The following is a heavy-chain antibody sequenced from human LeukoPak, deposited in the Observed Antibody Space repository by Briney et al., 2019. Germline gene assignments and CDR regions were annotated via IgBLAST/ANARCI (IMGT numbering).Heavy chain of an antibody. CDR2: ISYDGSNK. D-gene: IGHD6-13*01. J-gene: IGHJ6*02. CDR1: GFTFSSYA. CDR3: ARTRSGIVVEEQLVLDYYYYYGMDV. Sequence: GGSLRLSCAASGFTFSSYARHWVRQAPGKGLEWAAVISYDGSNKYYADSVKGRFTISRDNSKNTLYLQMNSLRAEDTAVYYCARTRSGIVVEEQLVLDYYYYYGMDVWGQGTTVTVSS. V-gene: IGHV3-30-3*01.